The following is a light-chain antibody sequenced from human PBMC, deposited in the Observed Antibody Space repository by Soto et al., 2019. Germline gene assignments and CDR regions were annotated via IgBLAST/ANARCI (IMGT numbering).Light chain of an antibody. J-gene: IGKJ1*01. V-gene: IGKV3-20*01. Sequence: EIEFTQSPSTLLLSPGERATLSCRASESVRSSYLAWYQQKPGQAPRLLIYGASSRTTGIPDRFSGSGSGTDFTLTIGRLEPEDFAVYYCQQYGGAPQTFGQGTKV. CDR2: GAS. CDR3: QQYGGAPQT. CDR1: ESVRSSY.